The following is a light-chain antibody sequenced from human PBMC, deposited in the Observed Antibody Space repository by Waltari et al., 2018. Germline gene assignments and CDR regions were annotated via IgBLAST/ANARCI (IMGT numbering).Light chain of an antibody. CDR2: DAS. J-gene: IGKJ2*01. CDR1: QSVSSY. V-gene: IGKV3-11*01. Sequence: EIVLTQSTATLSLSPGERATLSCRASQSVSSYLAWYQQKPGQTPRLLIYDASNRATGIPARFSGSGSGTDFTLTISSLEPEDFAVYYCQQRSNWPGYTFGQGTKLEIK. CDR3: QQRSNWPGYT.